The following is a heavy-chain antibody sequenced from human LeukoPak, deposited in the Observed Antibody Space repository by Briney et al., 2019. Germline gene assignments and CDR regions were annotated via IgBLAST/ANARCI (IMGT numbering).Heavy chain of an antibody. CDR2: IGGGDGSI. D-gene: IGHD1-26*01. CDR3: AKGMELAHYYFYGMDV. Sequence: GGSLRLSCAASGFTFSNFAVNWVRQAPGKGLEWVSVIGGGDGSIYYADSVKGRFTISRDNSKNTLYLQMTSLRAEDAAIYYCAKGMELAHYYFYGMDVWGQGTTVTVSS. CDR1: GFTFSNFA. V-gene: IGHV3-23*01. J-gene: IGHJ6*02.